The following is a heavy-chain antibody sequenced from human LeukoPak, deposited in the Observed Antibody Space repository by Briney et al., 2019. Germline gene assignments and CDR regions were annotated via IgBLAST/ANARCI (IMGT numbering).Heavy chain of an antibody. J-gene: IGHJ4*02. CDR3: AKDLRDDCGSNCIYWGSLDY. V-gene: IGHV3-30*02. Sequence: DSVKGRFTISRDNSKNTVYLQMNSLRAEDTAVYYCAKDLRDDCGSNCIYWGSLDYWGQGTLVTVSS. D-gene: IGHD2-21*01.